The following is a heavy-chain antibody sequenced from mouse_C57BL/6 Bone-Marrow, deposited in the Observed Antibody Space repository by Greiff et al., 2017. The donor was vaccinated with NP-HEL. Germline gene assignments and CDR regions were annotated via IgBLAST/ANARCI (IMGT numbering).Heavy chain of an antibody. CDR1: GYSITSGYY. J-gene: IGHJ1*03. D-gene: IGHD1-1*01. Sequence: EVQRVESGPGLVKPSQSLSLTCSVTGYSITSGYYWNWIRQFPGNKLEWMGYISYDGSNNYNPSLKNRISITRDTSKNQFFLKLNSVTTEDTATYYCARGGSSYWYFDVWGTGTTVTVSS. CDR3: ARGGSSYWYFDV. V-gene: IGHV3-6*01. CDR2: ISYDGSN.